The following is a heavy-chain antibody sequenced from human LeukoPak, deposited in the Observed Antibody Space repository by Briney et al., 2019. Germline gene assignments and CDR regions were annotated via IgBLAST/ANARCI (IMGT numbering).Heavy chain of an antibody. D-gene: IGHD5-18*01. J-gene: IGHJ4*02. Sequence: SETLSLTCTVSRGSISSSYWSWIRQPAGKGLEWIGRVYTSGSTNYNPSLNSRVTMSLDTSKNQFSLKVTSVTAADTAVYYCARSVDTEMGYYFDYWGQGTLVTVSS. V-gene: IGHV4-4*07. CDR3: ARSVDTEMGYYFDY. CDR2: VYTSGST. CDR1: RGSISSSY.